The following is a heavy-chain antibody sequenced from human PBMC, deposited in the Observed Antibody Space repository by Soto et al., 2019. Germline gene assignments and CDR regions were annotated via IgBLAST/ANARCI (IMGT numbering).Heavy chain of an antibody. J-gene: IGHJ1*01. Sequence: QLQLQESGPGLVKPSETLSLTCTVSGGSISSSSYYWGWIRQPPGKGLEWIGSIYYSGSTYYNPSRERRRTLSVDTSKNQFSLQLRSVTVADTAGYYCATVWFGESQPWGQGTLVTVSS. CDR1: GGSISSSSYY. CDR3: ATVWFGESQP. CDR2: IYYSGST. D-gene: IGHD3-10*01. V-gene: IGHV4-39*01.